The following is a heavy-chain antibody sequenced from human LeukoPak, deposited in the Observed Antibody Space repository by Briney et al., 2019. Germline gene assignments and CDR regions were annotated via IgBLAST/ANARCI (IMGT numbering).Heavy chain of an antibody. J-gene: IGHJ5*02. CDR1: GFIFSSYG. V-gene: IGHV3-33*01. CDR3: ARDARGRRYYYGSGSLSP. D-gene: IGHD3-10*01. Sequence: PGRSLRLSCAASGFIFSSYGMHWVRQAPGKGLEWVAVIWYDGSNKYYADSVKGRFTISRDNSKNTLYLQMNSLRAEDTAVYYCARDARGRRYYYGSGSLSPWGQGTLVTVSS. CDR2: IWYDGSNK.